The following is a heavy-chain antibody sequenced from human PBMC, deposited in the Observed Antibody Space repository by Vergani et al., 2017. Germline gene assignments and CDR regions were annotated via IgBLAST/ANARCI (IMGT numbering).Heavy chain of an antibody. V-gene: IGHV4-59*01. J-gene: IGHJ6*02. CDR3: ARHXPYRGSPNYYGMDV. Sequence: QVQLQESGPGLVKPSETQTLICTVSGGSISSYYWSWIRQPPGKGLEWIGYIYYSGSTNYNPSLKSRVTISVDTSKNQFSLRLSSVTAADTAVYYCARHXPYRGSPNYYGMDVWGQGTTVTVSS. CDR2: IYYSGST. D-gene: IGHD1-26*01. CDR1: GGSISSYY.